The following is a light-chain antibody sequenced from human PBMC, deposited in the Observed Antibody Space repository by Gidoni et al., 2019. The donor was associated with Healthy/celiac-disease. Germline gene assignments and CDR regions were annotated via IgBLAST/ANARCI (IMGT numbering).Light chain of an antibody. V-gene: IGLV1-44*01. CDR2: SNN. Sequence: QSVLTQPPSASGTPGQRFTISCSGSSSNIGSNTVNWYQQLPGTAPKLLIYSNNQRPSVVPDQFSGSKSGTSAALAISGLQSEDEADYYCAAWDDSLNGVVFGGGTKLTVL. CDR3: AAWDDSLNGVV. J-gene: IGLJ2*01. CDR1: SSNIGSNT.